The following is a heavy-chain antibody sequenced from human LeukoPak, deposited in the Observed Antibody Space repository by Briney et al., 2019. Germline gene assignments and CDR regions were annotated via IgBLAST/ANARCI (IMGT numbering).Heavy chain of an antibody. V-gene: IGHV4-31*03. J-gene: IGHJ4*02. Sequence: PLSLPSPVSGGSISSGAYYWSWIRPYPGKGLEWIGYTHYSGNGYNNPSLKSRVTILVGTSENQFSLKLSSVTAADTAVYYCARLIWSLYYFDSWGQGALVTVSS. CDR3: ARLIWSLYYFDS. D-gene: IGHD1-1*01. CDR2: THYSGNG. CDR1: GGSISSGAYY.